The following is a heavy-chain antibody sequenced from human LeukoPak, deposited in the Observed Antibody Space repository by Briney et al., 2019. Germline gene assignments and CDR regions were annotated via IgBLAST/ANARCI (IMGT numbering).Heavy chain of an antibody. Sequence: PGGSLRLSCAASGFTFDDYGMSWVRQAPGKGLEWDSGINWNGGSTGYADSVKGRFTISRDNAKNSLYLQMNSLRAEDTALYHCARAQGMYYYDSSGYDYFDYWGQGTLVTVSS. V-gene: IGHV3-20*01. J-gene: IGHJ4*02. CDR3: ARAQGMYYYDSSGYDYFDY. D-gene: IGHD3-22*01. CDR2: INWNGGST. CDR1: GFTFDDYG.